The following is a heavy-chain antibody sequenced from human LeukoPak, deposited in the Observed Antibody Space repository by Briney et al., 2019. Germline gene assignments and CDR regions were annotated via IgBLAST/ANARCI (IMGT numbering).Heavy chain of an antibody. CDR1: GGSFSGYY. J-gene: IGHJ4*02. Sequence: SETLSLTCAVYGGSFSGYYWSWIRQPPGKGLEWIGEINHSGSTNYNPSLKSRVTISVDTSKNQFSLKLSSVTAADTAVYYCARQGESYYYFDYWGQGTLVTVSS. CDR3: ARQGESYYYFDY. CDR2: INHSGST. V-gene: IGHV4-34*01. D-gene: IGHD1-26*01.